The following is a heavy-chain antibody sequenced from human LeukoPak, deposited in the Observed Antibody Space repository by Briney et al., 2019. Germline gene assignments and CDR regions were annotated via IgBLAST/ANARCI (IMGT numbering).Heavy chain of an antibody. Sequence: SATLSLAYPVAGGSIGNYYCGWIRQPPGEGLGWIAYIYYSGSTNYNPSLKSQVTRSVDTSKNQFSLRLSSVTAADTAVYYSARMQGFCSGNSCYSGSFDYWGQGTLVTVSS. CDR1: GGSIGNYY. V-gene: IGHV4-59*01. CDR2: IYYSGST. J-gene: IGHJ4*02. CDR3: ARMQGFCSGNSCYSGSFDY. D-gene: IGHD2-15*01.